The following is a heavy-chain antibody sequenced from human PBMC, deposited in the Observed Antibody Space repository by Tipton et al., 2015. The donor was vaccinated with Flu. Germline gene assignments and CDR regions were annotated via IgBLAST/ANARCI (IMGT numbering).Heavy chain of an antibody. CDR2: ISPHNADT. V-gene: IGHV1-18*01. Sequence: QLVQSGAEVKQPGASVKVSCKASGYTFTSNSIGWVRQAPGQGLEWMGWISPHNADTNYAQKLQGRVTVTTDTSTSTAYMELRSLRSDDTAVYYCARGHYYDTSYRAEYYFDYWGQGTLVTVSS. J-gene: IGHJ4*02. CDR1: GYTFTSNS. D-gene: IGHD3-22*01. CDR3: ARGHYYDTSYRAEYYFDY.